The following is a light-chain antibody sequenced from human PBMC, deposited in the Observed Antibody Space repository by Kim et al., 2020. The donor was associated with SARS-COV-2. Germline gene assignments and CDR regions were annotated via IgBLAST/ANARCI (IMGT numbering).Light chain of an antibody. Sequence: QSALTQPASVSGSPGQSITISCTGTSSDIGGYNHVSWYQQYPGKAPKLMIYDVNKRPSGVSNRFSGSKSGNTASLTISGLQTDDESDYYCGSHASGSTWVFGGGTQLTVL. CDR3: GSHASGSTWV. CDR1: SSDIGGYNH. J-gene: IGLJ2*01. CDR2: DVN. V-gene: IGLV2-14*01.